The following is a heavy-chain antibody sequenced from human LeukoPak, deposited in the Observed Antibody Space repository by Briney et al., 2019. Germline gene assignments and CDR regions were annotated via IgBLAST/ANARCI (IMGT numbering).Heavy chain of an antibody. Sequence: GGSLRLSCAASGFTFGSYAMTWVRQAPGKGLEWVSATSVSGGSTYCADSVKGRFTISRDNSKNTLYLQMNSLRAEDTAVYYCAKGPGYCTSTSCFPDYWGQGTLVTVSS. D-gene: IGHD2-2*01. CDR2: TSVSGGST. V-gene: IGHV3-23*01. CDR3: AKGPGYCTSTSCFPDY. CDR1: GFTFGSYA. J-gene: IGHJ4*02.